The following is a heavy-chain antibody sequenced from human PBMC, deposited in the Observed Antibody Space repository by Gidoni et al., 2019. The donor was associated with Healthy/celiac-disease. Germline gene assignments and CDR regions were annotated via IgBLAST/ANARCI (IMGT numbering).Heavy chain of an antibody. CDR1: GGSFRGYY. J-gene: IGHJ3*02. V-gene: IGHV4-34*01. D-gene: IGHD6-13*01. CDR3: ARGLGHSSSWYPAPSFRKPEKHTGNAFDI. CDR2: INHSGST. Sequence: QVQLQQWVAGLFKPSDTLSLTCAVYGGSFRGYYWSWIRHPPVQGLEWIGEINHSGSTNYNPSIKSRVTIAVDTTKNQFSLKLSSVTAADTAVYYCARGLGHSSSWYPAPSFRKPEKHTGNAFDIWGQGTMVTVSS.